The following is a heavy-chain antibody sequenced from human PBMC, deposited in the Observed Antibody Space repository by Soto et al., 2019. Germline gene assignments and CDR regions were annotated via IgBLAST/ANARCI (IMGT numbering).Heavy chain of an antibody. CDR1: GFTFSSYG. CDR2: IWYDGSNK. CDR3: ARTRYSGSYYFDY. D-gene: IGHD1-26*01. V-gene: IGHV3-33*01. J-gene: IGHJ4*02. Sequence: GGSLRLSCAASGFTFSSYGMHWVRQAPGKGLEWVAVIWYDGSNKYYADSVKGRFTISRDNSKNTLYLQMNSLRAEDTAVYYCARTRYSGSYYFDYWGQGTLVTVSS.